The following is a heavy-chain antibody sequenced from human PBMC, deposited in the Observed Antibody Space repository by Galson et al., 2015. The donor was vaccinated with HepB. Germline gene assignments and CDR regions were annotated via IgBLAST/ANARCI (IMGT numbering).Heavy chain of an antibody. Sequence: SVKVSCKVSGYTFTTYGMSWVRQAPGQGLEWMGWISTYSGDTNYAQKFQGRVTMTTDTSTSTAFMELRSLRSDDTAVYYCARDQDIVVARLDYWGQGTLVTVSS. CDR3: ARDQDIVVARLDY. CDR1: GYTFTTYG. V-gene: IGHV1-18*04. CDR2: ISTYSGDT. J-gene: IGHJ4*02. D-gene: IGHD2-2*01.